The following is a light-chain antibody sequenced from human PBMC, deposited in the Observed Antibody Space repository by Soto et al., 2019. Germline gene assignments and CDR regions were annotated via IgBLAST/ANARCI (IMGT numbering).Light chain of an antibody. CDR3: QQYNNWPWT. Sequence: EIVMTQSPATLSVSPGERATLSCRASQSVSTGLAWYQQKPGQAPRPPIYGASARSTGIPARFSGSGSGTEFTLTISSLQSEDFAVYFCQQYNNWPWTFGQGTEVEI. V-gene: IGKV3-15*01. J-gene: IGKJ1*01. CDR1: QSVSTG. CDR2: GAS.